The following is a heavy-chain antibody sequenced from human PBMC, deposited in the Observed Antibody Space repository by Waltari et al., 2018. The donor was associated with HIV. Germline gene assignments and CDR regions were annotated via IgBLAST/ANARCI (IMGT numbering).Heavy chain of an antibody. Sequence: QLQLRESGPGLVKPSGTLSLSCIVSGCAIRRSIWFWGLIRHPPGKGVEWIWSTHDNGTTHYNPSLKSRFIISIDTSKNQFSLEVSSVTAADTAAYYCARKGWLGGRYFQHWGLGTLVTVSS. J-gene: IGHJ1*01. CDR2: THDNGTT. CDR3: ARKGWLGGRYFQH. V-gene: IGHV4-39*01. D-gene: IGHD6-19*01. CDR1: GCAIRRSIWF.